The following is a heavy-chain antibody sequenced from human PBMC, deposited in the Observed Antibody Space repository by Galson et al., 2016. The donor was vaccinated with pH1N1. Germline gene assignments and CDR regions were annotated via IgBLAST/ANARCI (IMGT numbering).Heavy chain of an antibody. J-gene: IGHJ4*02. Sequence: SLRLSCAASGFTFNSNAMHWVRQAPGKGLERVAFIRFDGSKKYYADSVKGRFTISRDNSRATLFLQMNSLRPEDTAVYYCVKDSDYGGQLRWGQGTLVTVSS. CDR2: IRFDGSKK. V-gene: IGHV3-30*02. CDR1: GFTFNSNA. D-gene: IGHD4-23*01. CDR3: VKDSDYGGQLR.